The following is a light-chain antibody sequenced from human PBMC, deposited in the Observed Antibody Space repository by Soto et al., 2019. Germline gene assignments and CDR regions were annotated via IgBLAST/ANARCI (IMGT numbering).Light chain of an antibody. CDR3: QQYNSYSEA. Sequence: DIQMTQSPSTLSASVGDRVTITCRASQSISSWLAWYQQKPGKAPKLLIYDASTLEGGVPSRFSGSGSGTEFTLTISSLQPDEYATYYCQQYNSYSEAVGQGTKVDIK. J-gene: IGKJ1*01. V-gene: IGKV1-5*01. CDR1: QSISSW. CDR2: DAS.